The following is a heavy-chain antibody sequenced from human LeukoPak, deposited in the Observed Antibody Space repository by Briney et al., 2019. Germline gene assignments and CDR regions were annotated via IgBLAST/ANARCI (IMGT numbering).Heavy chain of an antibody. J-gene: IGHJ5*02. CDR1: GYTFSGYI. V-gene: IGHV1-2*02. Sequence: ASVKVSCKTSGYTFSGYIIHWVRQAPGQGLEWMGWINPNSGGTSSAQKFQGRVTMTRDTSITTVYMEVSWLTSDDTAIYYCARADRLHGGPYLIGPWGQGTLVTVSS. CDR2: INPNSGGT. CDR3: ARADRLHGGPYLIGP. D-gene: IGHD2-21*01.